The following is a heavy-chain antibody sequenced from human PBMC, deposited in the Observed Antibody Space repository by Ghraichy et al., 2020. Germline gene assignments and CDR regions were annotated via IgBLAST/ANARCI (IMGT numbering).Heavy chain of an antibody. CDR3: ARGGSLYYYGSGSSIYYFDY. D-gene: IGHD3-10*01. CDR2: ISSSSSTI. CDR1: GFTFSSYS. J-gene: IGHJ4*02. V-gene: IGHV3-48*02. Sequence: GESLNISCAASGFTFSSYSMNWVRQAPGKGLEWVSYISSSSSTIYYADSVKGRFTISRDNAKNSLYLQMNSLRDEDTAVYYCARGGSLYYYGSGSSIYYFDYWGQGTLVTVSS.